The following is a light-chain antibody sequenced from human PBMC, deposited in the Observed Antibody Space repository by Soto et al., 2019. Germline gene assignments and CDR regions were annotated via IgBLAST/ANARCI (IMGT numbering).Light chain of an antibody. J-gene: IGKJ1*01. CDR2: DAS. V-gene: IGKV3-11*01. CDR3: QQRSNWPWT. Sequence: EIVLTQSPATLSLSPGERATLSCRASQSVSSYLAWYQQQHGQAPRLLLYDASNRATGIPARFSGSGSGTDFTLTISSLEPEDFAVYYCQQRSNWPWTFGQGTKVEIK. CDR1: QSVSSY.